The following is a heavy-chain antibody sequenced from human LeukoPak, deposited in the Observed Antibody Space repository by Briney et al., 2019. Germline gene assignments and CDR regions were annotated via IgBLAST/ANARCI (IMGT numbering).Heavy chain of an antibody. D-gene: IGHD3-22*01. J-gene: IGHJ6*03. CDR1: GGSISSYY. Sequence: PSETLSLTCTVSGGSISSYYWSWIRQPPGKGLEWIGYIYYSGSTNYNPSLKSRVTISVDTSKNQFSLKLSSVTAADTAVYYCTRGSIAYYYMDVWGKGTTVTISS. CDR2: IYYSGST. CDR3: TRGSIAYYYMDV. V-gene: IGHV4-59*01.